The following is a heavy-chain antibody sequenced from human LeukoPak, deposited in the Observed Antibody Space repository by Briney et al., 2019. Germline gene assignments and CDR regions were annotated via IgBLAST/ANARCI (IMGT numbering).Heavy chain of an antibody. D-gene: IGHD6-13*01. Sequence: GGSLRLSCAAAGFTFNSFAMSWVRQAPGKGLEWVSSISSSSSYIYYADSVKGRFTISRDNSKNTLYLQMNGLRAEDTAIYYCAKGRDSSSWADFQHWGQGTLVAVSS. V-gene: IGHV3-23*01. CDR3: AKGRDSSSWADFQH. CDR1: GFTFNSFA. CDR2: ISSSSSYI. J-gene: IGHJ1*01.